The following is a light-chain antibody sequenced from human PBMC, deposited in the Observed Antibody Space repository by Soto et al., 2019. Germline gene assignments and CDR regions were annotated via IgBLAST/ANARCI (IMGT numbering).Light chain of an antibody. CDR2: EVT. CDR3: TSYAGSSVV. CDR1: SSNIGAGYD. J-gene: IGLJ2*01. Sequence: QSVLTQPPSVSGAPGQRVTISCTGSSSNIGAGYDVHWYQQHPGKAPKLVMYEVTKRPSGVPDRFSGSKSGNTASLTVSGLQAADEADYYCTSYAGSSVVFGGGTKLTVL. V-gene: IGLV1-40*01.